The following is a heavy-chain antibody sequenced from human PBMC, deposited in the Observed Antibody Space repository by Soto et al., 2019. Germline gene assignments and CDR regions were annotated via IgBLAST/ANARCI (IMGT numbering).Heavy chain of an antibody. CDR2: ISAYNGNT. CDR3: ERAAYYYDSSGYLLEPYYFDY. Sequence: QVQLVQSGAEVKKPGASVKVSCKASGYTFTSYGISWVRQAPGQGLEWMGWISAYNGNTNYAQKLQGRVTMTTDTSTSTAYMELRSLRSDDTAVYYCERAAYYYDSSGYLLEPYYFDYGGQGTLVNVSS. CDR1: GYTFTSYG. V-gene: IGHV1-18*01. D-gene: IGHD3-22*01. J-gene: IGHJ4*02.